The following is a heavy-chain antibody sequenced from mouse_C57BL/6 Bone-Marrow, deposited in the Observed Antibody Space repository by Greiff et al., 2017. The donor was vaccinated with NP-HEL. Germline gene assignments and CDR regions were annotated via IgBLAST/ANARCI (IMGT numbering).Heavy chain of an antibody. CDR2: IYPGDGDT. V-gene: IGHV1-80*01. J-gene: IGHJ2*01. CDR1: GYAFSSYW. CDR3: ARSRESTYYFDY. Sequence: QVQLQQSGAELVKPGASVKISCKASGYAFSSYWMNWVKQRPGKGLEWIGQIYPGDGDTNYNGKFKGKATLTADKSSSTAYMQLSSLTSEDSAVYFCARSRESTYYFDYWGQGTTLTVSS.